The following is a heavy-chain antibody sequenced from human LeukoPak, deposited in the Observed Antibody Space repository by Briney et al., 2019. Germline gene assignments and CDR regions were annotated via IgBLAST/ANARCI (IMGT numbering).Heavy chain of an antibody. D-gene: IGHD3-22*01. CDR3: AGNTYYYDSSGLN. Sequence: PGGSLRLSCAASGFTFSSYAMHWVRQAPRKGLEWVAVISYDGSNKYYADSVKGQFTISRDNSKNTLYLQMNSLRAEDTAVYYCAGNTYYYDSSGLNWGQGTLVTVSS. V-gene: IGHV3-30-3*01. J-gene: IGHJ4*02. CDR1: GFTFSSYA. CDR2: ISYDGSNK.